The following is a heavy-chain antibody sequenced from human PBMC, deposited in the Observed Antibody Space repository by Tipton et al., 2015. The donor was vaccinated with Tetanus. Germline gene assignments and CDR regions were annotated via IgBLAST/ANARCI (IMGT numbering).Heavy chain of an antibody. J-gene: IGHJ4*02. Sequence: QVQLVQSGAEMKKPGSSVKVSCKASGGTFTNYALSWVRQAPGQGLEWVGGITPIFGTTNSAPKFQGRVTITADESTNTAYMELSSLRSEDTAVYYCARGGETILWGQGTLVTVSS. CDR1: GGTFTNYA. CDR2: ITPIFGTT. CDR3: ARGGETIL. D-gene: IGHD1/OR15-1a*01. V-gene: IGHV1-69*01.